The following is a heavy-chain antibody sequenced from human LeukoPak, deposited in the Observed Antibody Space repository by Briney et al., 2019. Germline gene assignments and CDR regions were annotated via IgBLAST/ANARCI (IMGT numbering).Heavy chain of an antibody. D-gene: IGHD5-12*01. CDR1: GGSISSSSYY. V-gene: IGHV4-39*07. Sequence: PSETLSLTCTVSGGSISSSSYYWGWIRQPPEKGLEWIGNINYRGSTYYNPSLKSRLFISVDTTNNQFSLKLNSVTATDAAVYYCARGSSRWLRLQTPEFASWGQGALVTVSS. CDR2: INYRGST. J-gene: IGHJ4*02. CDR3: ARGSSRWLRLQTPEFAS.